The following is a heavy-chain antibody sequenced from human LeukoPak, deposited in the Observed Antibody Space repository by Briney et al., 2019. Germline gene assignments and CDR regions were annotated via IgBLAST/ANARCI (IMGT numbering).Heavy chain of an antibody. V-gene: IGHV3-48*04. Sequence: GGSLRLSCAASGFAFSTYNMNWVRQAPGKGPEWVSFISTGSNTVYYVDSAKGRFTISRDNAKNSLYLQMNSLRAEDTAVYYCARGTTVTFDAFDIWGQGTMVTVSS. CDR1: GFAFSTYN. J-gene: IGHJ3*02. CDR3: ARGTTVTFDAFDI. CDR2: ISTGSNTV. D-gene: IGHD4-17*01.